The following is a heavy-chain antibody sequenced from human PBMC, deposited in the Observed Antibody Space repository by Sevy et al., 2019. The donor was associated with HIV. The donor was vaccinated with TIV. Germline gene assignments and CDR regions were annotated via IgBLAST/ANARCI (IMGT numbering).Heavy chain of an antibody. CDR1: GYAFNGFY. CDR3: AKASGYGYGYVANFDY. J-gene: IGHJ4*01. Sequence: ASVKVSCKASGYAFNGFYMHWVRQAPGQGLEWMGWINPHSGDTRVAQKFQGRVTLTSDTSITSAYMEVTGLTSDDTAVYYCAKASGYGYGYVANFDYWGQGTLVTVSS. D-gene: IGHD5-18*01. V-gene: IGHV1-2*02. CDR2: INPHSGDT.